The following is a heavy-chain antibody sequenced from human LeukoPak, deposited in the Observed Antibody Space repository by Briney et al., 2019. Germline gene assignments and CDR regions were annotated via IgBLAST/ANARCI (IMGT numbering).Heavy chain of an antibody. CDR2: ISWNSGSI. V-gene: IGHV3-9*01. J-gene: IGHJ4*02. Sequence: PGRSLRLSCAASGFTFDDYAMHWVRQAPGKGLEWVSGISWNSGSIGYADSVKGRFTISRDNAKNSLYLQMNSLRAEDTALYYCALLGVWGSYGFYPPLQRSSDYWGQGTLVTVSS. D-gene: IGHD3-16*02. CDR1: GFTFDDYA. CDR3: ALLGVWGSYGFYPPLQRSSDY.